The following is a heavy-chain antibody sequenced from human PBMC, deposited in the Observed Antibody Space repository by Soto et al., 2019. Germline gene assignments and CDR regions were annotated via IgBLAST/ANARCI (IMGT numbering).Heavy chain of an antibody. Sequence: PGGSLRLSWAASGFMFSSYWMGWVSQAPGKGLEWVANLKEDGTTKYYVDSVKGRFTISRDNPKNTLYLQMNSLRAEDTATYYCARVGEWGWFDPWGQGTLVTVSS. CDR3: ARVGEWGWFDP. D-gene: IGHD1-26*01. CDR2: LKEDGTTK. J-gene: IGHJ5*02. CDR1: GFMFSSYW. V-gene: IGHV3-7*03.